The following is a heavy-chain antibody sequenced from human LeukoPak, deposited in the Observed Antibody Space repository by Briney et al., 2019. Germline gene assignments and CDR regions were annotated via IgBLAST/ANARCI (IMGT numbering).Heavy chain of an antibody. Sequence: SVKVSCKASGGTFSSYAISWVRQAPGQGLEWMGGIIPIFGTANYAQKFQGRVTITADESTSTAYMELSSLRSEDTAVYYCASCRRLAYYGSGSSLYYYYYMDVWGKGTTVTVSS. CDR1: GGTFSSYA. V-gene: IGHV1-69*13. CDR2: IIPIFGTA. CDR3: ASCRRLAYYGSGSSLYYYYYMDV. D-gene: IGHD3-10*01. J-gene: IGHJ6*03.